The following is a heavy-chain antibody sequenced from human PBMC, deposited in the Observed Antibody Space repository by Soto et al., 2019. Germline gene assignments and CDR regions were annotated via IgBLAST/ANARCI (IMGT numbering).Heavy chain of an antibody. Sequence: QVQLQESGPGLVKPSQTLSLTCTVSGGSISSGGYYWTWIRQHPGKGLEWIGYIHYSGTTYYNPPLNRRLTITVDTSKNQFSLKLSSVTAAPTAVYYCAGEPSIWGQGTLVTGSS. CDR3: AGEPSI. CDR1: GGSISSGGYY. CDR2: IHYSGTT. J-gene: IGHJ4*02. V-gene: IGHV4-31*03.